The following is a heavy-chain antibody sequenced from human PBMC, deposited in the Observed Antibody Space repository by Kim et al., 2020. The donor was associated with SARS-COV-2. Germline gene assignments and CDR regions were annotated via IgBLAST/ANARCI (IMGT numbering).Heavy chain of an antibody. Sequence: SETLSLTCAVYGGSFSGYYWSWIRQPPGKGLEWIGEINHSGSTNYNPSLKSRVTISVDTSKNQFSLKLSSVTAADTAVYYCARDPKAYYGSGYFDYWGQG. CDR1: GGSFSGYY. CDR2: INHSGST. D-gene: IGHD3-10*01. V-gene: IGHV4-34*01. J-gene: IGHJ4*02. CDR3: ARDPKAYYGSGYFDY.